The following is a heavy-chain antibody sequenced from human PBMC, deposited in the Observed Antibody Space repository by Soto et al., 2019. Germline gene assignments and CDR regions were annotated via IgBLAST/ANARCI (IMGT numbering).Heavy chain of an antibody. J-gene: IGHJ6*02. D-gene: IGHD6-13*01. Sequence: EVQLLESGGGLVQPGGSLRLSCAASGFTFSSYAMSWVRQAPGKGLEWVSVISGSGDSTYYADSVRGRFTISRDNSKKTLYLQINSLRAEDTAVYYCAKDRDGAAAGPTKFYGMDVWGQGTTVTVSS. CDR1: GFTFSSYA. CDR2: ISGSGDST. CDR3: AKDRDGAAAGPTKFYGMDV. V-gene: IGHV3-23*01.